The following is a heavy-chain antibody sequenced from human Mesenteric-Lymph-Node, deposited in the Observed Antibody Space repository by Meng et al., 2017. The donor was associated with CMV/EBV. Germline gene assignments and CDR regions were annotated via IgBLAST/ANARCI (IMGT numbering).Heavy chain of an antibody. CDR3: ARATPSGPLEWLPRPNWFDP. Sequence: SETLSLTCAVSGASVNSGSYFWNWIRQSPGKAPEWIGYISHSGSVNYKSSLKSRVTIWADTSKNQFSLKLTSVTAADTAVYYCARATPSGPLEWLPRPNWFDPWGRGTLVTVSS. CDR2: ISHSGSV. V-gene: IGHV4-61*01. J-gene: IGHJ5*02. CDR1: GASVNSGSYF. D-gene: IGHD3-3*01.